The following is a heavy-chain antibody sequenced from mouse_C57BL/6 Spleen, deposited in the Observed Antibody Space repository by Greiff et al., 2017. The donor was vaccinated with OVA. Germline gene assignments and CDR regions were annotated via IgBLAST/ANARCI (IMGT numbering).Heavy chain of an antibody. J-gene: IGHJ2*01. V-gene: IGHV1-69*01. D-gene: IGHD3-1*01. Sequence: QVQLQQSGAELVMPGASVKLSCKASGYTFTSYWMHWVKQRPGQGLEWIGEIDPSDSYTNYNQKFKGKSTLTVDKSSSTAYMQLSSLTSEDSAVYYCARSGSYYFDYWGQGTTLTVSS. CDR3: ARSGSYYFDY. CDR2: IDPSDSYT. CDR1: GYTFTSYW.